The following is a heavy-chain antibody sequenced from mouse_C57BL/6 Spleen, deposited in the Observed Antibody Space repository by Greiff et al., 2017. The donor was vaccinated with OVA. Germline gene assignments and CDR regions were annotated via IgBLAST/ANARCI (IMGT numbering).Heavy chain of an antibody. J-gene: IGHJ2*01. D-gene: IGHD1-1*01. V-gene: IGHV3-1*01. CDR2: ISYSGST. CDR1: GYSITSGYD. Sequence: EVQLQESGPGMVKPSQSLSLTCTVTGYSITSGYDWHWIRHFPGNKLEWMGYISYSGSTNYNPSLKSRISITHDTSKNHFFLKLNSVTTEDTATYYCARSYYGSSPDYWGQGTTLTVSS. CDR3: ARSYYGSSPDY.